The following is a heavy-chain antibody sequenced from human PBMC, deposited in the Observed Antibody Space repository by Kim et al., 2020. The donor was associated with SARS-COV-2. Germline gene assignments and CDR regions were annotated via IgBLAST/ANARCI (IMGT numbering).Heavy chain of an antibody. CDR1: GFTFSNAW. J-gene: IGHJ6*02. CDR2: IKSKTDGGTT. V-gene: IGHV3-15*01. Sequence: GGSLRLSCAASGFTFSNAWMSWVRQAPGKGLEWVGRIKSKTDGGTTDYAAPVKGRFTISRDDSKNTLYLQMNSLKTEDTAVYYCTTGYCTNGVCYGYYYGMDLWGQGTTVTVSS. D-gene: IGHD2-8*01. CDR3: TTGYCTNGVCYGYYYGMDL.